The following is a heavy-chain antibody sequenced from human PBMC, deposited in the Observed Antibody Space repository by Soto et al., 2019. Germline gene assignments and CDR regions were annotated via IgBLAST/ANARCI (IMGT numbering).Heavy chain of an antibody. CDR1: GYSFTSYW. CDR3: ARVVGVAVAGKAFDY. V-gene: IGHV5-10-1*01. D-gene: IGHD6-19*01. J-gene: IGHJ4*02. CDR2: IDPSDSYT. Sequence: GESLKISCKGSGYSFTSYWISWVRQMPGKGLEWMGRIDPSDSYTNYSPSFQDHVTISADKSISTAYLQWSSLKASDTAMYYCARVVGVAVAGKAFDYWGQGTLVTVSS.